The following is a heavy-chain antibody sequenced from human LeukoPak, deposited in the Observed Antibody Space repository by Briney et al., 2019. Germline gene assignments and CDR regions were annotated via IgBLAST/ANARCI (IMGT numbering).Heavy chain of an antibody. CDR3: ARGGTPAVGTYYYYDVMDV. J-gene: IGHJ6*02. Sequence: SVKVSCMASVGTFNNYSIRWVRQAPGQGLECMGRIIPILGIANYTQKFQGRVTITTDKSTSTPYMELSSLRSEDTAVYYCARGGTPAVGTYYYYDVMDVWGQGTTVTVSS. D-gene: IGHD1-26*01. V-gene: IGHV1-69*02. CDR2: IIPILGIA. CDR1: VGTFNNYS.